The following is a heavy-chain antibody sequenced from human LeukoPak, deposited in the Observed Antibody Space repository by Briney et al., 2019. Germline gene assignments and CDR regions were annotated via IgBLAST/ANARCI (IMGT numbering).Heavy chain of an antibody. CDR3: ASPEGAAFDY. CDR1: GFTFSNSN. Sequence: GRSLRLSCAASGFTFSNSNMNWVRQAPGKGLEWVSSISGSSSNIYYADSVKGRFTISRDNAKNSLYLQMNSLRAEDTAVYYCASPEGAAFDYWGQGTLVTVSS. D-gene: IGHD1-26*01. V-gene: IGHV3-21*01. CDR2: ISGSSSNI. J-gene: IGHJ4*02.